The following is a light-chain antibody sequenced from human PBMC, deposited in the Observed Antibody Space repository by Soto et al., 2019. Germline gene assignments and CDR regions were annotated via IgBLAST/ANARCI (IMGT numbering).Light chain of an antibody. J-gene: IGLJ1*01. CDR2: DVS. CDR1: STDD. Sequence: QSVLTQPRSVSGSPGQSVTISCSGSSTDDISWYQHHPGKAPKLIVYDVSKWPSGVPDRFDGSKSGDTASLTISGLQAEDEADYYCFSYSVNSYVFATGTKLTVL. CDR3: FSYSVNSYV. V-gene: IGLV2-11*01.